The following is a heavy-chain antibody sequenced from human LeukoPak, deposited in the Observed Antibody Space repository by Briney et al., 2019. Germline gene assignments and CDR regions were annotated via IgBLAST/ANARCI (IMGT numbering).Heavy chain of an antibody. D-gene: IGHD6-13*01. CDR1: GGSFSGYY. J-gene: IGHJ6*03. CDR3: ARDFRYSTTYYIDV. CDR2: INHSGST. V-gene: IGHV4-34*01. Sequence: SETLSLTCAVYGGSFSGYYWSWIRQPPGKGLEWIGEINHSGSTNYNPSLKSRVTISVDTSKNQFSLKLSSVTAADTAVYYCARDFRYSTTYYIDVWGKGTTVTVSS.